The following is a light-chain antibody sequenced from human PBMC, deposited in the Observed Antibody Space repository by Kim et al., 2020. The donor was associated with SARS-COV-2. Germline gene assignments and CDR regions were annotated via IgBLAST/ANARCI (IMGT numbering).Light chain of an antibody. CDR1: SYNIGSNY. CDR2: RNN. CDR3: AAWDDSLSGWV. Sequence: GQRGTISCSGSSYNIGSNYVYWYQQLPGTAPKLLIYRNNQRPSGVPDRFSGSKSGTSASLAISGLRSEDEADYYCAAWDDSLSGWVFGGGTQLTVL. J-gene: IGLJ3*02. V-gene: IGLV1-47*01.